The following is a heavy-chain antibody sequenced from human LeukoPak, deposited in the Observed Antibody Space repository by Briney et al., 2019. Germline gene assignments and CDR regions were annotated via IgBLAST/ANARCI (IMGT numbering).Heavy chain of an antibody. V-gene: IGHV4-61*01. CDR3: ARVIAAATWFFDL. J-gene: IGHJ2*01. CDR1: GGSVSRGSYY. CDR2: PHYSGSS. D-gene: IGHD6-13*01. Sequence: SETLSLTCTVSGGSVSRGSYYWSWIRQPPGKGLEWIGYPHYSGSSNYNPSLKSRVTISVDTSKNQFSLKLTSVTAADTAVYYCARVIAAATWFFDLWGRGTLVTVSS.